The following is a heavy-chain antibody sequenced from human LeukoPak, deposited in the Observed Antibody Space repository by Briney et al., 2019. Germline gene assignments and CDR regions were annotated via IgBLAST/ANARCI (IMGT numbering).Heavy chain of an antibody. CDR2: ISGSGGST. CDR3: AKHPYPQDSSRNYYYYYYMDV. J-gene: IGHJ6*03. Sequence: GGSLRLSCAASGFTFSSYAMSWVRQAPGKGLEWVSAISGSGGSTYYADSVKGRFTISRDNSKNTLYLQMNSLRAEDTAVYYCAKHPYPQDSSRNYYYYYYMDVWGKGTTVTISS. CDR1: GFTFSSYA. V-gene: IGHV3-23*01. D-gene: IGHD3-22*01.